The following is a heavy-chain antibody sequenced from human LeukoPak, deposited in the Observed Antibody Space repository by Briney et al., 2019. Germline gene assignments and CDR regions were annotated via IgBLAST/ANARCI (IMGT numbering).Heavy chain of an antibody. D-gene: IGHD3-22*01. CDR1: GFTFDDYA. V-gene: IGHV3-43*02. J-gene: IGHJ4*02. CDR2: ISGDGGST. CDR3: AKDYQATYYYDSSGYYPDY. Sequence: GGSLRLSCAASGFTFDDYAMHWGRQAPGKGLEWVSLISGDGGSTYYADSVKGRFTISRDNSKNSLYLQMNSLRTEDTALYYCAKDYQATYYYDSSGYYPDYWGQGTLVTVSS.